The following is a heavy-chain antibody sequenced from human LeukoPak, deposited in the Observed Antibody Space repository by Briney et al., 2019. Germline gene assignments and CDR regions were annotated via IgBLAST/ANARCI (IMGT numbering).Heavy chain of an antibody. Sequence: GGSLRLSCAASGFTFNRDNMNWVRQAPGKGLEWVSYISSTSITMYYADSVKGRFTISRDNAKNSLYLQMNSLRPDDTAVYYCARETILAVAGDFWGQGTLVTVSS. D-gene: IGHD6-19*01. CDR1: GFTFNRDN. CDR2: ISSTSITM. V-gene: IGHV3-48*01. CDR3: ARETILAVAGDF. J-gene: IGHJ4*02.